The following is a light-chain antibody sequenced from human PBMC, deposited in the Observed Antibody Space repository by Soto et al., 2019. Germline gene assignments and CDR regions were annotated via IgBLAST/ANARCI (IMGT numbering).Light chain of an antibody. CDR1: QSINAW. CDR2: DVS. V-gene: IGKV1-5*01. CDR3: QQYHRYST. Sequence: DLQMTQSPSTLSESVGDRVTITCRASQSINAWLAWYQQKPGKAPKLLIYDVSTLDSGVPSRFSGSASGTEFTLTISSLESDDFATYYCQQYHRYSTFGQGTKVDI. J-gene: IGKJ1*01.